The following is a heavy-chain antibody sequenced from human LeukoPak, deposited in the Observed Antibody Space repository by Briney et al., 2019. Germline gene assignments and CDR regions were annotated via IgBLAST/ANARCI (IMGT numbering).Heavy chain of an antibody. J-gene: IGHJ4*02. Sequence: ASVKVSCKASGYTFSRYGMHWVRQAPGQSLEWMGWLNAGNENTKYSQKFQGRVSITRDTSASTAYMEPSSLTSEDTAVYYCARDLYGDYFDYWGQGTLVTVSS. D-gene: IGHD3-16*01. CDR1: GYTFSRYG. V-gene: IGHV1-3*01. CDR3: ARDLYGDYFDY. CDR2: LNAGNENT.